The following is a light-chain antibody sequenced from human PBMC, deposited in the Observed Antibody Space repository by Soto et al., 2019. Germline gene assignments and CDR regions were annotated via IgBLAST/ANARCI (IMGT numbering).Light chain of an antibody. CDR1: QSVSSN. V-gene: IGKV3-15*01. CDR3: QQYNNWPPVIT. Sequence: EVVMTQSPATLSVSLGDRATLSCRASQSVSSNLAWYQQKPGQAPRLLIYGASTRATGIPARFSGSGSGTEFTLTISSLQSEDFAVYYCQQYNNWPPVITFGPGTKVDIK. CDR2: GAS. J-gene: IGKJ3*01.